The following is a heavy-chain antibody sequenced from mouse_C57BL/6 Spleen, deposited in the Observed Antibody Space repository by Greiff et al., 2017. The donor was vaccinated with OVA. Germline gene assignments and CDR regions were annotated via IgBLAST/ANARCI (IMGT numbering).Heavy chain of an antibody. D-gene: IGHD2-2*01. Sequence: EVQVVESGGGLVKPGGSLKLSCAASGFTFSSYAMSWVRQTPEKRLEWVATISDGGSYTYYPDNVKGRFTISRDNAKNNLYLQMSHLKSEDTAMYYCARDYYGYDGGNFDYWGQGTTLTVSS. CDR3: ARDYYGYDGGNFDY. CDR2: ISDGGSYT. CDR1: GFTFSSYA. V-gene: IGHV5-4*01. J-gene: IGHJ2*01.